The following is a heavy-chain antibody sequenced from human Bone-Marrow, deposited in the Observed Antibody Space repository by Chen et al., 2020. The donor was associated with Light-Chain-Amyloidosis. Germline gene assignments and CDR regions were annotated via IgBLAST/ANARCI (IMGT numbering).Heavy chain of an antibody. Sequence: QVQLVESGGGVVQPGRSLRLSCTASGFSFSSYGMHWVRQAPGKGLEWVAVISYDGSNRHSADSVKGRFTISRDNSRSTLYLQMNRLRGEDTAVYYCAKDIDGFGDYVYYKYGMDVWGQGTTVTVSS. CDR2: ISYDGSNR. J-gene: IGHJ6*02. CDR3: AKDIDGFGDYVYYKYGMDV. D-gene: IGHD2-21*01. V-gene: IGHV3-30*18. CDR1: GFSFSSYG.